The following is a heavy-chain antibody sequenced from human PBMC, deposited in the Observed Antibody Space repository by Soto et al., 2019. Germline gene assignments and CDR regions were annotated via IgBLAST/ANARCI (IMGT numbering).Heavy chain of an antibody. CDR1: GFTFSSYG. J-gene: IGHJ4*02. CDR3: AKGPYSSGPFPVWYFDY. V-gene: IGHV3-30*18. D-gene: IGHD6-19*01. CDR2: ISYDGSNK. Sequence: PGGSLRLSCAASGFTFSSYGMHWVRQAPGKGLEWVAVISYDGSNKYYADSVKGRFTISRDNSKNTLYLQMNSLRAEDTAVYYCAKGPYSSGPFPVWYFDYWGQGTLVTVSS.